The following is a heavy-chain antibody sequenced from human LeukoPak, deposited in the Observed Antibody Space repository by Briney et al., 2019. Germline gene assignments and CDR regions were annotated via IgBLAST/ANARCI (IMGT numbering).Heavy chain of an antibody. CDR3: AREEDIVVVPAGAVNWFDP. CDR1: GFTFSSYW. Sequence: PGGSLRLSCAASGFTFSSYWMSWVRQAPGKGLEWVANIKQDGSEKYYVDSVKGRFTISRDNAKNSLYLQMNSLRAEDTAVYYCAREEDIVVVPAGAVNWFDPWGQGTLVTVSS. J-gene: IGHJ5*02. CDR2: IKQDGSEK. D-gene: IGHD2-2*01. V-gene: IGHV3-7*03.